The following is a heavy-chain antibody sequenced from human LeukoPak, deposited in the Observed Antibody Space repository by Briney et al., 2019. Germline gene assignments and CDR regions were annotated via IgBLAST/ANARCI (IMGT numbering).Heavy chain of an antibody. J-gene: IGHJ4*02. Sequence: GGSLRLSCAASGFTFDDYGMSWVRQAPGKGLEWVSGINWNGGSTGYADSVKGRFTISRANAKNSLYLQMNSLRAEDTALYYCARTAYDFWSGYYNGRYYFDYWGQGTLVTVSS. CDR3: ARTAYDFWSGYYNGRYYFDY. CDR1: GFTFDDYG. D-gene: IGHD3-3*01. CDR2: INWNGGST. V-gene: IGHV3-20*04.